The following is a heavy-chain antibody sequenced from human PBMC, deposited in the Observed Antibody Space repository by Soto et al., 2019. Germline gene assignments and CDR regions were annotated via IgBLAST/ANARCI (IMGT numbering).Heavy chain of an antibody. J-gene: IGHJ6*02. D-gene: IGHD5-18*01. CDR2: INPNSGGT. V-gene: IGHV1-2*02. CDR1: GYTFTGYY. CDR3: ARETAMVFYYYYYYGMDV. Sequence: GASVKVSCKASGYTFTGYYMHWVRQAPGQGLEWMGWINPNSGGTNYAQKFQGRVTMTRDTSISTAYMELSRLRSDDTAVYYCARETAMVFYYYYYYGMDVWGQGTTVTVSS.